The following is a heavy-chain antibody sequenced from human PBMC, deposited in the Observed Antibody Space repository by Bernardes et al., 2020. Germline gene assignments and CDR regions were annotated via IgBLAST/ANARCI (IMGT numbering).Heavy chain of an antibody. CDR3: AKVRAEYQVLGEYFQH. V-gene: IGHV3-23*01. D-gene: IGHD2-2*01. CDR1: GFTFSSYA. CDR2: ISSSGGST. J-gene: IGHJ1*01. Sequence: GGSLRLSCAASGFTFSSYAMSWVRQAPGKGLEWVSAISSSGGSTCYADSVKGRFTISRDNSKNTLYLQMNSLRAEDKAVYYCAKVRAEYQVLGEYFQHWGQGTLVTVSS.